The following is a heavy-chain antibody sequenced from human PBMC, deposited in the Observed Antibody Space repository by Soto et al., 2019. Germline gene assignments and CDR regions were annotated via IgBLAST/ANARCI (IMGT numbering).Heavy chain of an antibody. Sequence: EVQLVESGGGLVQPGGSLRLSCAASGFTFSSYWMHWVRQAPGKGLVWVSRINSDGSSTRYADSVKGRFTISRDNAKNTLYLQMNILRAEDTDVYYCARGATSGSLDYWGQGTLVTVSS. CDR2: INSDGSST. J-gene: IGHJ4*02. D-gene: IGHD6-13*01. CDR1: GFTFSSYW. CDR3: ARGATSGSLDY. V-gene: IGHV3-74*01.